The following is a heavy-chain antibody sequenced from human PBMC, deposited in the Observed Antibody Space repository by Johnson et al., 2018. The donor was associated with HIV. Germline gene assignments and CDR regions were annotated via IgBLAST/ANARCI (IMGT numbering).Heavy chain of an antibody. CDR1: GFTFSINT. D-gene: IGHD1-26*01. Sequence: VHLVESGGGVVQPRKSLRLSCAVSGFTFSINTMVRQAPGKGLEWVAFIRYDGSNKYYADAVKGRFTICRDNSKNTLYLQMNSLRAEDTAVYYCAKDTVSGSYYDAFDIWGQGTMVTVSS. V-gene: IGHV3-30*02. J-gene: IGHJ3*02. CDR3: AKDTVSGSYYDAFDI. CDR2: IRYDGSNK.